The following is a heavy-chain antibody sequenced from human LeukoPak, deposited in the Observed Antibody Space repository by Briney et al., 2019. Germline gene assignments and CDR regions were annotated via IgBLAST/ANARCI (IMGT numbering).Heavy chain of an antibody. J-gene: IGHJ4*02. CDR3: ATSRYCSNGVCPFDY. Sequence: ASVKVSCKTSGYTFTSYDMNWVRQAAGQGLEWMGWTSPNTGYIYYARKFQGRMTMATNTATRTVYMELSSLRSEDMAVYYCATSRYCSNGVCPFDYWGQGTLVTVST. CDR1: GYTFTSYD. V-gene: IGHV1-8*01. CDR2: TSPNTGYI. D-gene: IGHD2-8*01.